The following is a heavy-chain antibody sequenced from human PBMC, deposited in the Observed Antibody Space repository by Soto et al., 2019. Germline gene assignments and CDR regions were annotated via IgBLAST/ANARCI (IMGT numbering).Heavy chain of an antibody. CDR2: ISYDGSNK. J-gene: IGHJ6*02. CDR1: GFTFSSYA. Sequence: GGSLRLSCAASGFTFSSYAMHWVRQAPGKGLEWVAVISYDGSNKYYADSVKGRFTISRDNSKNTLYLQMNSLRAEDAAVYYCARDYHQLLSGYSYSPTYYYYGMDVWGQGTTVTVSS. D-gene: IGHD5-18*01. CDR3: ARDYHQLLSGYSYSPTYYYYGMDV. V-gene: IGHV3-30-3*01.